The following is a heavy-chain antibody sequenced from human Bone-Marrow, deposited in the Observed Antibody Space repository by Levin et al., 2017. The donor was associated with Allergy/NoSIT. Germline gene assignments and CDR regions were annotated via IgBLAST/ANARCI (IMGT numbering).Heavy chain of an antibody. Sequence: SQTLSLTCAVSGGSISSSNWWSWVRQPPGKGLEWIGEIYHSGSTNYNPSLKSRVTISVDKSKNQFSLKLSSVTAADTAVYYCARAYYDSSGDEYYYYGMDVWGQGTTVTVSS. CDR2: IYHSGST. CDR3: ARAYYDSSGDEYYYYGMDV. CDR1: GGSISSSNW. D-gene: IGHD3-22*01. J-gene: IGHJ6*02. V-gene: IGHV4-4*02.